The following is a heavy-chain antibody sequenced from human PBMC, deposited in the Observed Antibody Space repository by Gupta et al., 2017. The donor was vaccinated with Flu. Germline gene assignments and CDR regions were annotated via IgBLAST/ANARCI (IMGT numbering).Heavy chain of an antibody. D-gene: IGHD3-22*01. CDR2: IKSKTDGGTT. CDR1: GFTFSNAW. CDR3: TTRMVYYYDSSGYYS. Sequence: EVQLVESGGGLVKPGGSLRLSCAASGFTFSNAWMSWVRQAPGKGLEWVGRIKSKTDGGTTDYAAPVKGRFTISRDDSKNTLYLQMNSLKTEDTAVYYCTTRMVYYYDSSGYYSWGQGTLVTVSS. V-gene: IGHV3-15*01. J-gene: IGHJ4*02.